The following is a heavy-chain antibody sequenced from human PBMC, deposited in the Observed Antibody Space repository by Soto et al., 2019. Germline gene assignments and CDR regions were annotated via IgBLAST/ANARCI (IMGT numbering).Heavy chain of an antibody. V-gene: IGHV1-69*13. J-gene: IGHJ5*02. CDR2: IIPIFGTA. CDR1: GGTFSSYA. D-gene: IGHD3-3*01. CDR3: ARESPSSITIFGVVRWFDP. Sequence: SVKVSCKASGGTFSSYAISWVRQAPGQGLEWMGGIIPIFGTANYAQKFQGRVTITADESTSTAYMELSSLRSEDTAVYYCARESPSSITIFGVVRWFDPWGQGTLVTVSS.